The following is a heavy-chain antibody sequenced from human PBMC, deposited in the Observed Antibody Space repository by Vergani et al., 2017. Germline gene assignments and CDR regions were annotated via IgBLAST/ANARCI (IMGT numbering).Heavy chain of an antibody. V-gene: IGHV5-10-1*03. CDR1: GYSFTSYW. J-gene: IGHJ4*02. D-gene: IGHD2-15*01. CDR2: IDPSDSYT. Sequence: EVQLVQSGAEVKKPGESLRISCKGSGYSFTSYWISWARQMPGKGLEWMGRIDPSDSYTNYSPSFQGHVTISADKAISTAYLQWSSLKASDTAMYYCARQGYCSGGSCYRQFDYWGQGTLVTGSS. CDR3: ARQGYCSGGSCYRQFDY.